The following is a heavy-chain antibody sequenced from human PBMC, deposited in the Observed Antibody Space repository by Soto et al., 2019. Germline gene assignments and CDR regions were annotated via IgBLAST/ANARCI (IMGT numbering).Heavy chain of an antibody. CDR2: ISYDGSNK. Sequence: ESGGGVVQPGRSLRLSCAASGFTFSSYAMHWVRQAPGKGLEWVAVISYDGSNKYYADSVKGRFTISRDNSKNTLYLQMNSLRAEDTAVYYCARGQAGVRGVIIVYWGQGTLVTVSS. CDR1: GFTFSSYA. J-gene: IGHJ4*02. D-gene: IGHD3-10*01. CDR3: ARGQAGVRGVIIVY. V-gene: IGHV3-30-3*01.